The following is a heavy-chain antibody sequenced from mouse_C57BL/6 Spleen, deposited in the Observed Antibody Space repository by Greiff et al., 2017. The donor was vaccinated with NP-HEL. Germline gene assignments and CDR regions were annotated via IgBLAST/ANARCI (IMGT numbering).Heavy chain of an antibody. CDR2: INPYNGCT. CDR3: ANYYGSSYWFAY. D-gene: IGHD1-1*01. CDR1: GYTFTDYY. V-gene: IGHV1-19*01. Sequence: VQLQQSGPVLVKPGASVKMSCKASGYTFTDYYMNWVKQSHGKSLEWIGVINPYNGCTSYNQKFKGKATLTVDKSSSTAYMELDSLTSEDAAVYYGANYYGSSYWFAYWGQGTLVTVSA. J-gene: IGHJ3*01.